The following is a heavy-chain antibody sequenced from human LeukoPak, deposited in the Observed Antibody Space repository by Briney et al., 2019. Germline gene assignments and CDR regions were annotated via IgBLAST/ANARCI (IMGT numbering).Heavy chain of an antibody. CDR1: GGSISSHY. CDR2: IYYSGST. Sequence: KPSETLSLTCTVSGGSISSHYWSWIRQPPGKGLEWIGYIYYSGSTSYNPSLKSRVTISVDTSKNQFSLKLTSVTAADTAVYYCASRNDILTGYVFDFWGQGTLVTVSS. CDR3: ASRNDILTGYVFDF. V-gene: IGHV4-59*08. J-gene: IGHJ4*02. D-gene: IGHD3-9*01.